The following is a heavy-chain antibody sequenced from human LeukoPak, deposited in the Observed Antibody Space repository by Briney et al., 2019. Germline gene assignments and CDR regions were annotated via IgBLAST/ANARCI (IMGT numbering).Heavy chain of an antibody. CDR1: GGSFSVYY. CDR2: IDHGGST. Sequence: SETLSLTCAVDGGSFSVYYWIWFRQPPGKGLEWIGHIDHGGSTNYNPSLKSRVTMSFDTSKSHFSLKLSSVTAADTAVYYCARRDYYASGSDSWGQEPWSPSPQ. CDR3: ARRDYYASGSDS. J-gene: IGHJ5*01. D-gene: IGHD3-10*01. V-gene: IGHV4-34*01.